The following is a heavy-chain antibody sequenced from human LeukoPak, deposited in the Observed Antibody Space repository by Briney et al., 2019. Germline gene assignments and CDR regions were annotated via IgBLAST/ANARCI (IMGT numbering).Heavy chain of an antibody. CDR1: GFTFSNYA. CDR2: ISGSGGNT. Sequence: GGSLRLSCAVSGFTFSNYAMTWVRQAPGKGLECVSGISGSGGNTYYADSVKGRFTISRDNSKNTLYLQMNSLRAEDTAVYYCAKGSASSRPYYFDYWGQGALVTVSS. D-gene: IGHD2-15*01. J-gene: IGHJ4*02. CDR3: AKGSASSRPYYFDY. V-gene: IGHV3-23*01.